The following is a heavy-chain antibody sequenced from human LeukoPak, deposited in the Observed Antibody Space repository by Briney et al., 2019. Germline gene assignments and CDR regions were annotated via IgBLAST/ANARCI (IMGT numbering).Heavy chain of an antibody. CDR3: VKGGFTYYDD. V-gene: IGHV3-23*01. Sequence: PGGSLRLSCAASGFTLSDAWMSWVRRAPEKGLEWVSTINTGDITFYANSVKGRFTISRDNSKNALFLQMNSLRAEDTAIYYCVKGGFTYYDDWGQGTLVTVSS. CDR1: GFTLSDAW. J-gene: IGHJ4*02. CDR2: INTGDIT. D-gene: IGHD3-22*01.